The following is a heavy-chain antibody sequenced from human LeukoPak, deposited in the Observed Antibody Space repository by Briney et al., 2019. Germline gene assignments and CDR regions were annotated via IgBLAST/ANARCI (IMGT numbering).Heavy chain of an antibody. CDR3: ARFGITVVRGGKYYFDY. D-gene: IGHD3-10*01. CDR2: IYYSGAA. V-gene: IGHV4-59*08. CDR1: GGSISNYY. J-gene: IGHJ4*02. Sequence: SETLSFTCTVSGGSISNYYWSWIRQPPGKGLEWIGQIYYSGAAKYNPSLKSRITISVDTSKNQFSLMLSSVTAADTAVYYCARFGITVVRGGKYYFDYWGQGTLVTVSS.